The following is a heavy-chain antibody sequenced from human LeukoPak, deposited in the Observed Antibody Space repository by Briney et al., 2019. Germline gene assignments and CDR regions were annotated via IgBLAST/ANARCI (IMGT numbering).Heavy chain of an antibody. CDR1: GFTFSSYE. V-gene: IGHV3-48*03. D-gene: IGHD2-15*01. CDR3: AKTGSWGSSNYYFDY. Sequence: PGGSLRLSCAASGFTFSSYEMNWVRQAPGKGLEWVSYISSSGSTIYYADSVKGRFTISRDNSKNTLYLQMNSLRAEDTALYYCAKTGSWGSSNYYFDYWGQGTLVTVSS. CDR2: ISSSGSTI. J-gene: IGHJ4*02.